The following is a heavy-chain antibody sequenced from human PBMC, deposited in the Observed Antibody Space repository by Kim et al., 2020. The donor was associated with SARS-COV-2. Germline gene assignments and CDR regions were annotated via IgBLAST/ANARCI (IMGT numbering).Heavy chain of an antibody. Sequence: SETLSLTCAVYGGSFSGYYWSWIRQPPGKGLEWIGEINHSGSTNYNPSLKSRVTISVDTSKNQFSLKLSSVTAADTAVYYCARVHIGGRAIDIVVVPAAIRYYYYYYMDVWGKGTTVTVSS. CDR1: GGSFSGYY. D-gene: IGHD2-2*01. J-gene: IGHJ6*03. CDR3: ARVHIGGRAIDIVVVPAAIRYYYYYYMDV. V-gene: IGHV4-34*01. CDR2: INHSGST.